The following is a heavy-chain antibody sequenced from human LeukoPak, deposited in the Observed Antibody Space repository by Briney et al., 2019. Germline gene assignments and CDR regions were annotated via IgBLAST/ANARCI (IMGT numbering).Heavy chain of an antibody. CDR1: GFTFSTYG. J-gene: IGHJ5*02. CDR2: ITGSGGRT. CDR3: ARVRVFAKLSVVRPREVNCFDP. D-gene: IGHD2-21*01. Sequence: GGTLRLSCEVSGFTFSTYGMSWVRQAPGKWLEWVSAITGSGGRTYYADSVKGRFTISRDNSKNTLYLQMNNLRAEDTAVYYCARVRVFAKLSVVRPREVNCFDPWGQGTLVTVSS. V-gene: IGHV3-23*01.